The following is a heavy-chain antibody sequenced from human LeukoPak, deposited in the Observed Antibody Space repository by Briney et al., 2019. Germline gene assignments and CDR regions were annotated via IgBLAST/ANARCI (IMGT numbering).Heavy chain of an antibody. Sequence: GGSLRLSCAASGFTFSIYWMSWVRQAPGAGLEWVANVNQDGSASHYVDSVKDRFTISRDNAKNSLSLQMSALRAEDTAVYYCARVKRHPYGYGTDYWGQGILVTVSS. CDR2: VNQDGSAS. CDR3: ARVKRHPYGYGTDY. D-gene: IGHD5-18*01. CDR1: GFTFSIYW. V-gene: IGHV3-7*04. J-gene: IGHJ4*02.